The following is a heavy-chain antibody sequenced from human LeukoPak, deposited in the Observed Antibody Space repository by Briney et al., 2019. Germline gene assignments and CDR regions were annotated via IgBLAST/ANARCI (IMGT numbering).Heavy chain of an antibody. CDR2: INPNSGGT. CDR3: ARDEHYYYGMDV. CDR1: GYTFTGYY. J-gene: IGHJ6*02. V-gene: IGHV1-2*02. Sequence: ASVKVSCKASGYTFTGYYMHWVRQAPGQGLEWMGWINPNSGGTNYAQKFQGRVTMTRDTSISTAYMELSRLRSDDTAVYYCARDEHYYYGMDVWGQGTTVTVSS.